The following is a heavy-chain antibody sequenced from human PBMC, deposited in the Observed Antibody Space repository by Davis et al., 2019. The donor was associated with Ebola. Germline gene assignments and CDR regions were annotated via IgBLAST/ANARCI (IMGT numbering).Heavy chain of an antibody. D-gene: IGHD3-10*01. Sequence: GESLKISCAASGFTFSSYSMNWVRQAPGKGLEWVSSISSSSSYIYYADSVKGRFTISRDNAKNSLYLQMNSLRAEDTAVYYCARGLTSIRYYYGSEYYFDYWGQGTLVTVSS. CDR3: ARGLTSIRYYYGSEYYFDY. CDR1: GFTFSSYS. CDR2: ISSSSSYI. V-gene: IGHV3-21*01. J-gene: IGHJ4*02.